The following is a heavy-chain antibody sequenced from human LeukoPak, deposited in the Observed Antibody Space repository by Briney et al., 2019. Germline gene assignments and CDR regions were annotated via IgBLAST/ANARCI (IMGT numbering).Heavy chain of an antibody. CDR2: ISDSGRST. D-gene: IGHD2-15*01. Sequence: GGSLRLSCAASGFTFSSYAMTWVRQAPGKGLEWVSAISDSGRSTYYADSVKGRFTISRDVSKSSLYLQMNSLRAEDTALYYCAKGQRWELPLDFWGQGTLVTVSS. V-gene: IGHV3-23*01. J-gene: IGHJ4*02. CDR3: AKGQRWELPLDF. CDR1: GFTFSSYA.